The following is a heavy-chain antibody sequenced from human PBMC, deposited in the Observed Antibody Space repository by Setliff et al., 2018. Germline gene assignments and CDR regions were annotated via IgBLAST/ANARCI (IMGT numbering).Heavy chain of an antibody. J-gene: IGHJ4*02. CDR2: INPSSGGI. Sequence: GASVKVSCKASGYSFTNHYIHWVRQAPGQGLEWMGRINPSSGGISYAQKLQGRVIMTRDTSTSTVYMEVSRLRSEDTAVYHCARESVEMTTSTRSGFDYWCQGALVTV. CDR3: ARESVEMTTSTRSGFDY. CDR1: GYSFTNHY. V-gene: IGHV1-46*04. D-gene: IGHD4-17*01.